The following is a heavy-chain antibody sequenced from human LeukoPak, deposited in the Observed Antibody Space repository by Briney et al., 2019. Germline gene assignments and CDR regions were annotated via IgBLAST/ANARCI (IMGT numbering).Heavy chain of an antibody. D-gene: IGHD6-19*01. Sequence: RSGGSLRLSCAVSGFPFSFYEMNWVRQAPGKGLEWVSNIGSSGTTIYYADSVKGRFSISRDNAKSSLYLQMNSLRVEDTAVYYCALLAVASDFDYWGQGALVTVPS. J-gene: IGHJ4*02. CDR1: GFPFSFYE. V-gene: IGHV3-48*03. CDR3: ALLAVASDFDY. CDR2: IGSSGTTI.